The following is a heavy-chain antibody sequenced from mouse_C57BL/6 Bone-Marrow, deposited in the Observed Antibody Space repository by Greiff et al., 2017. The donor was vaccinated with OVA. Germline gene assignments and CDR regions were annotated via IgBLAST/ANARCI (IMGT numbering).Heavy chain of an antibody. CDR3: ASRPIYDGSWFAY. CDR1: GYTFTSYG. CDR2: IYPRSGNT. J-gene: IGHJ3*01. D-gene: IGHD2-3*01. V-gene: IGHV1-81*01. Sequence: VQLQQSGAELARPGASVKLSCKASGYTFTSYGISWVKQRTGQGLEWIGEIYPRSGNTYYNEKFKGKATLTADKSSSTAYMELRSLTSEDSAVYFCASRPIYDGSWFAYWGQGTLVTVSA.